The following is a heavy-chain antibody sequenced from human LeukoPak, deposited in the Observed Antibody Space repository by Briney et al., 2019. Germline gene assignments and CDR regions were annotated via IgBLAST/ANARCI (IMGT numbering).Heavy chain of an antibody. D-gene: IGHD3-22*01. CDR1: RFTFSSYW. J-gene: IGHJ4*02. CDR3: ATYYYDSSGYKLLDY. Sequence: GGSLRLSCAVSRFTFSSYWMQWVRQAPGRGRVWVSRINTDGRSTMYADSVKGRFTICRDNAKNTLYLQMNSVIAEDTRVFFCATYYYDSSGYKLLDYWGQGTLVTVSS. V-gene: IGHV3-74*03. CDR2: INTDGRST.